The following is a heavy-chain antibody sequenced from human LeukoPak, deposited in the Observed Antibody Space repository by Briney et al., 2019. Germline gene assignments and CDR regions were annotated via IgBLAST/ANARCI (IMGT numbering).Heavy chain of an antibody. Sequence: SETLSLTCTVSGASVSSSSYYWEWIRQPPGKGLEWVGSIFYSGSTHYNPSLKSRVTMSVDTSKNQFSLRLSSVTAADTAVYYCAREGSGSSYPFDPWGQGTLVTVSS. J-gene: IGHJ5*02. D-gene: IGHD6-19*01. CDR1: GASVSSSSYY. CDR3: AREGSGSSYPFDP. V-gene: IGHV4-39*07. CDR2: IFYSGST.